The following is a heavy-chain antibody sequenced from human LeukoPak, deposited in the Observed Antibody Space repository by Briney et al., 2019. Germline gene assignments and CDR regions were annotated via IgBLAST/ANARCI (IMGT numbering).Heavy chain of an antibody. CDR2: IYTSGST. J-gene: IGHJ3*02. D-gene: IGHD3-22*01. Sequence: SETLSLTCTVSGGSISSGSYYWSWIRQPAGKGLEWIGRIYTSGSTNYNPSLKNRVTISVDTSKNQFSLKLSSVTAADTAVYYCARRSYYYDSSGYVDAFDIWGQGTMVTVSS. CDR3: ARRSYYYDSSGYVDAFDI. CDR1: GGSISSGSYY. V-gene: IGHV4-61*02.